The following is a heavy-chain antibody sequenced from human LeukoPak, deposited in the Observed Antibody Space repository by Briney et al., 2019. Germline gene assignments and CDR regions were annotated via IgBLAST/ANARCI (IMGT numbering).Heavy chain of an antibody. CDR2: ISSSDTDF. CDR1: GFSFSDYY. J-gene: IGHJ3*02. D-gene: IGHD3-22*01. CDR3: ARISITMIVAAMGALDI. Sequence: GGSLRLSCGASGFSFSDYYMSWIRQAPGKGREWVSYISSSDTDFYNEDSVKGRFKLSRDHAKNSLYLQIDSVSAEHTAVYYGARISITMIVAAMGALDIWVRGTMVSVSS. V-gene: IGHV3-11*01.